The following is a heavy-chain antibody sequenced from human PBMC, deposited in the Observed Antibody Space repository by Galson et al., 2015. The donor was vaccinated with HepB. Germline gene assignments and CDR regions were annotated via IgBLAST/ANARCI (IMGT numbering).Heavy chain of an antibody. Sequence: SVKVSCKASGGSFSSYAITWVRQAPGQGLEWMGVIIPLFGTANYTPKLQDRVSITADESSTTSYMELRSLTSEDTAVYYCARADKGYSTSAPFDYWGQGTLVTVSS. V-gene: IGHV1-69*13. CDR2: IIPLFGTA. D-gene: IGHD4-11*01. CDR3: ARADKGYSTSAPFDY. J-gene: IGHJ4*02. CDR1: GGSFSSYA.